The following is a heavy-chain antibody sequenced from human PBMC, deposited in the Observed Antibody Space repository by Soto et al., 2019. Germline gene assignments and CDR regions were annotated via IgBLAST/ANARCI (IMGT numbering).Heavy chain of an antibody. CDR3: ARDMYYDFWSGYSQYNWFDP. Sequence: GESLKISCAASGFTFSSYWMSWVRQAPGKGLEWVANIKQDGSEKYYVDSVKGRFTISRDNAKNSLYLQMNSLRAEDTAVYYCARDMYYDFWSGYSQYNWFDPWGQGTLVTVSS. V-gene: IGHV3-7*04. CDR2: IKQDGSEK. J-gene: IGHJ5*02. CDR1: GFTFSSYW. D-gene: IGHD3-3*01.